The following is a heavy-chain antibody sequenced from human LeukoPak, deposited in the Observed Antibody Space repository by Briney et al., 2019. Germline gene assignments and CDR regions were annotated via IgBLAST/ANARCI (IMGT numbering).Heavy chain of an antibody. CDR3: ANFKQQPLGAFDI. D-gene: IGHD6-13*01. CDR2: ISGSGGST. V-gene: IGHV3-23*01. Sequence: PGGSLRLSCAASGFTFSSYAMSWVRQAPGKGLEWVSAISGSGGSTYYADSVKGRFTISRDNSKNTLYLQMNSLRAEDTAVYYCANFKQQPLGAFDIWGQGTMVTVSS. CDR1: GFTFSSYA. J-gene: IGHJ3*02.